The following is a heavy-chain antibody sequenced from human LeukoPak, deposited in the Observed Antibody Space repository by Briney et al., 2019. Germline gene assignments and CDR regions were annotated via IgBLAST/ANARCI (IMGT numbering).Heavy chain of an antibody. CDR1: GYTFTGYY. CDR3: ARDDGHNPENAFDI. Sequence: GASVKVSCKASGYTFTGYYMHWVRQAPGQGLEWMGWINANTGGTNYAQNFQGRVAMSRDTSINTAYMELSGLTSDDTAMYYCARDDGHNPENAFDIWGQGTVVTVFS. V-gene: IGHV1-2*02. J-gene: IGHJ3*02. CDR2: INANTGGT. D-gene: IGHD1-1*01.